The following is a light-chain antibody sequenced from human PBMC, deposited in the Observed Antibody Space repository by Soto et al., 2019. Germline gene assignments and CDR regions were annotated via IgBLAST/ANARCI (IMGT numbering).Light chain of an antibody. CDR2: GAS. CDR1: QSVGRNY. CDR3: HHYGSSPLT. Sequence: EIVLTQSPGTLSLSSGERATLSCRASQSVGRNYLAWFQQKPGQAPRLLIHGASSRATGIPDRFSGSGSGTDFTLTISRLEPEDFALYFCHHYGSSPLTFGGGTKVEI. V-gene: IGKV3-20*01. J-gene: IGKJ4*01.